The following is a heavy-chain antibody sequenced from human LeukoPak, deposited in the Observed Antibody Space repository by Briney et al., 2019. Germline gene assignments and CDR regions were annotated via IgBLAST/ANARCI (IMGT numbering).Heavy chain of an antibody. CDR3: ARHLTTVTTGFDY. V-gene: IGHV4-59*08. CDR2: IYYSGST. Sequence: PSETLSLTCTVSGGSISSYYWSWIRQPPGKGLEWIGYIYYSGSTNYNPSLKSRVTISVDTSKNHFSLRLSSVTAADTAVYYCARHLTTVTTGFDYWGQGTLVTVSS. D-gene: IGHD4-11*01. J-gene: IGHJ4*02. CDR1: GGSISSYY.